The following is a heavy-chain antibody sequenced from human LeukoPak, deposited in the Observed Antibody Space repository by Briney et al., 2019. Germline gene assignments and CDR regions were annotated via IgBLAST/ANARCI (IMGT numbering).Heavy chain of an antibody. D-gene: IGHD3-10*01. Sequence: ASVTVSCKASGYTFTNYYMHWVRQAPGQGLEWMGWINPNSGGTNYAQKFQGRVTMTRDTSISTAYMELSRLRSDDTAVYYCARDLIWFGELRNFDYWGQGTLVTVSS. CDR2: INPNSGGT. CDR1: GYTFTNYY. V-gene: IGHV1-2*02. CDR3: ARDLIWFGELRNFDY. J-gene: IGHJ4*02.